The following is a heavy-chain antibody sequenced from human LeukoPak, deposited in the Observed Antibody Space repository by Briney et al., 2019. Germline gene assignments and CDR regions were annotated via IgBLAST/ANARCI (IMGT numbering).Heavy chain of an antibody. V-gene: IGHV3-23*01. Sequence: GGSLRLSCAASGFTFSSYAMSWVRQAPGKGLEWVSAISGSGGSTYHADSVKGRFTISRDNSKNTLYLQMNSLRAEDTAVYYWAKNLFGVVIDPTFDPRGQGTLGNVSS. D-gene: IGHD3-3*01. CDR2: ISGSGGST. CDR1: GFTFSSYA. CDR3: AKNLFGVVIDPTFDP. J-gene: IGHJ5*02.